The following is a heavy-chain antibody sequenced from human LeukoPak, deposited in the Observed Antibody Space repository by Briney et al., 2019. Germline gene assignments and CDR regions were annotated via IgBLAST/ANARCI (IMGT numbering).Heavy chain of an antibody. Sequence: PGGSLRLSWAASGFTFSSYSMNWVRQAPGKGLEWVSSISSSSSYIYYADSVKGRFTISRDNAKNSLYLQMNSLRAEDTAVYYCARGGAAAGTQEFDYWGQGTLVTVSS. D-gene: IGHD6-13*01. CDR3: ARGGAAAGTQEFDY. J-gene: IGHJ4*02. CDR1: GFTFSSYS. CDR2: ISSSSSYI. V-gene: IGHV3-21*01.